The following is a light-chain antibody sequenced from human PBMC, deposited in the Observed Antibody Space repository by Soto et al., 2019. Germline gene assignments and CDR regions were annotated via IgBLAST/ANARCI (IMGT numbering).Light chain of an antibody. Sequence: VLTQSPDSLSLSPGERATLSCRASQYISTKLAWYQQKPGQAPRLLFSGAFNRATDTPDRFSGSGSGTDFTLIISGVEAEDFAMYYCQQRRSWPPTITFGQGTRLDIK. V-gene: IGKV3D-11*03. CDR2: GAF. CDR1: QYISTK. J-gene: IGKJ5*01. CDR3: QQRRSWPPTIT.